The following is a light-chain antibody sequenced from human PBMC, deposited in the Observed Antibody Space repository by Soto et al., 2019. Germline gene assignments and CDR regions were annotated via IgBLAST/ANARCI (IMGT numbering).Light chain of an antibody. CDR1: RSNIGSNY. CDR3: AAWDDSLSGVL. V-gene: IGLV1-47*01. CDR2: RTN. Sequence: QSVLTQPPSASGTPGQWVTITCSGSRSNIGSNYVYWYQQLTGTAPKLLIYRTNQRPSGVPDRFSGSKSGTSASLAISGLRSEDEADYYCAAWDDSLSGVLFGGGTKLTVL. J-gene: IGLJ2*01.